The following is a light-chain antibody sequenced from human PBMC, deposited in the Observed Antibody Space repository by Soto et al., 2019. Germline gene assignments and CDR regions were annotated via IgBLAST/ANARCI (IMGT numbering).Light chain of an antibody. CDR2: AAS. J-gene: IGKJ5*01. V-gene: IGKV1-12*01. CDR3: QQANSFPIT. Sequence: GDRVAITFQASQDISNYLNWYQQKPGKAPKLLIYAASSLQSGVPSRFSGSGSGTDFTLTISSLQPEDFATYYCQQANSFPITFGQGTRLEIK. CDR1: QDISNY.